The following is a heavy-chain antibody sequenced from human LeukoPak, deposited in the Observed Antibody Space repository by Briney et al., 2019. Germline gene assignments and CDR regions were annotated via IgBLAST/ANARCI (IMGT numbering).Heavy chain of an antibody. D-gene: IGHD3-10*02. J-gene: IGHJ6*04. CDR3: AELGITMIGGV. V-gene: IGHV3-23*01. Sequence: PGGSLRLSCAASGFTFDDYGMSWVRQAPGKGLEWVSAISGSGGSTYCADSVKGRFTISRDNSKNTLYLQMNSLRAEDTAVYYCAELGITMIGGVWGKGTTVTISS. CDR1: GFTFDDYG. CDR2: ISGSGGST.